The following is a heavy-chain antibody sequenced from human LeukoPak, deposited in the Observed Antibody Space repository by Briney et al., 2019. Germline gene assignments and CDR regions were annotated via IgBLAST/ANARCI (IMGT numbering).Heavy chain of an antibody. CDR1: GYTFTSYD. CDR2: MDPNSGNT. V-gene: IGHV1-8*01. CDR3: AKLLRIAAENDAFDI. D-gene: IGHD6-13*01. Sequence: ASVKVSCKASGYTFTSYDINWVRQATGQGLEWMGWMDPNSGNTGYAQKFQGRVTMTRNTSISTAYMELSSLRSEDTAVYYCAKLLRIAAENDAFDIWGQGTMVTVSS. J-gene: IGHJ3*02.